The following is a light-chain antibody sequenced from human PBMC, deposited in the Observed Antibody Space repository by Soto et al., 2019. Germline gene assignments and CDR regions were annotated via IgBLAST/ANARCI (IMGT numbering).Light chain of an antibody. V-gene: IGLV2-14*03. J-gene: IGLJ1*01. CDR3: SSYTSSSTYV. CDR2: DVS. CDR1: SSDVGGYNY. Sequence: QSALTQPASVSGSPGQSITISCTGTSSDVGGYNYVSWYQHYPGKAPKLMIYDVSNRPSGVSNRFSGSKSGNTASLTISGLQAEDEADYYCSSYTSSSTYVFRTGTKLTVL.